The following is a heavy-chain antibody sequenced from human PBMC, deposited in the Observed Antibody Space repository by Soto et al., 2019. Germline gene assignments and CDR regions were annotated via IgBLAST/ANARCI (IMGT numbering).Heavy chain of an antibody. Sequence: TGGSLRLCCGASGFAFSSYSMHWVRQAPGKGLEWVAVISYDGTTKYYADSVKGRFTFSRDNSKNTLYLQMNSLRVDDTAVYYCARDGSPQWLAIQTGWFDPWGQGTLVTVSS. D-gene: IGHD6-19*01. V-gene: IGHV3-30-3*01. J-gene: IGHJ5*02. CDR3: ARDGSPQWLAIQTGWFDP. CDR2: ISYDGTTK. CDR1: GFAFSSYS.